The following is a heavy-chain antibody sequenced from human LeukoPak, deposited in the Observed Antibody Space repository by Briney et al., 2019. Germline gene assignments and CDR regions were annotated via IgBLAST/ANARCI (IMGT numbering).Heavy chain of an antibody. CDR2: IWYDGSNK. V-gene: IGHV3-33*01. CDR3: ARGVYGSGTRDAFDI. D-gene: IGHD3-10*01. CDR1: GFTFSSYG. J-gene: IGHJ3*02. Sequence: GGSLRLSCAASGFTFSSYGMHWVRQAPGKGLEWVAVIWYDGSNKYYADSVKGRFTISRDNSKNTLYLQMNSLRAEDTAVYYCARGVYGSGTRDAFDIWGQGTMVTVSS.